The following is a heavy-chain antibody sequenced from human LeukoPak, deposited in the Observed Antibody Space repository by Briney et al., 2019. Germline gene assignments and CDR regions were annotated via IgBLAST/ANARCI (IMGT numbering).Heavy chain of an antibody. Sequence: GASVKVSCKASGGTFSSYAISWVRQAPGQGREWMGRIIPILGIANYAQKFQGRVTITADKSTSTAYMELSSLRSEDTAVYYCARSWASIVVVPAAMDYYYGMDVWGQGTTVTVSS. V-gene: IGHV1-69*04. CDR2: IIPILGIA. J-gene: IGHJ6*02. CDR1: GGTFSSYA. D-gene: IGHD2-2*01. CDR3: ARSWASIVVVPAAMDYYYGMDV.